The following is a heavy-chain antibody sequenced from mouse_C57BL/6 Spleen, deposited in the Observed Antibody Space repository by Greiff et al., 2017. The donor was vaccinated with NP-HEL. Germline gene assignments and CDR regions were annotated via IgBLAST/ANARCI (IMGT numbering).Heavy chain of an antibody. D-gene: IGHD1-1*01. V-gene: IGHV2-2*01. CDR3: ARNDYYGSYYFDY. J-gene: IGHJ2*01. CDR1: GFSLTSYG. CDR2: IWSGGST. Sequence: QVQLKESGPGLVQPSQSLSITCTVSGFSLTSYGVHWVRQSPGKGLEWLGVIWSGGSTDYNAAFIYRLSISKDNSKSQVFFKMNSLQAYDTAIYYCARNDYYGSYYFDYWGQGTTLTVSS.